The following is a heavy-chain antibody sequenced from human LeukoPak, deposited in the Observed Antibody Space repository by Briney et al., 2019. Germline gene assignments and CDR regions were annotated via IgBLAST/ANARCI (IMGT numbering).Heavy chain of an antibody. V-gene: IGHV3-48*02. CDR2: VRPGDSAR. CDR3: ATDSHYAFDF. D-gene: IGHD4-17*01. Sequence: GGSLRLSCAAFGFTFSNYPMNWDRQAPGKGLEWVSNVRPGDSARSYADSVRGRFTISRDDAKNSLYLQMNSLRDEDTAVYYCATDSHYAFDFWGLGTLVTVSS. CDR1: GFTFSNYP. J-gene: IGHJ4*02.